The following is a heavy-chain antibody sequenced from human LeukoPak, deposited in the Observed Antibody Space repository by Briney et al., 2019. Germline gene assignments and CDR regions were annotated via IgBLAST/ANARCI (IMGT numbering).Heavy chain of an antibody. D-gene: IGHD3-22*01. J-gene: IGHJ4*02. CDR1: GFTFSSYS. Sequence: GGSLRLSCAASGFTFSSYSMNWVRQAPGKGLEWASSISSSSSYIYYADSVRGRFTISRDNAKNSLYLQMNSLRAEDTAVYYCARRGYDSSGYSYWGQGTLVTVSS. CDR3: ARRGYDSSGYSY. CDR2: ISSSSSYI. V-gene: IGHV3-21*01.